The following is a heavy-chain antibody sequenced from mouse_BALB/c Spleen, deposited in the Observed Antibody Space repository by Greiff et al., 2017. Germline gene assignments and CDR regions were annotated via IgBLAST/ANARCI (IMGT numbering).Heavy chain of an antibody. D-gene: IGHD1-1*01. V-gene: IGHV2-9*02. Sequence: VKLEESGPGLVAPSQSLSITCTVSGFSLTSYGVHWVRQPPGKGLEWLGVIWAGGSTNYNSALMSRLSISKDNSKSQVFLKMNSLQTDDTAMYYCARPLYYGSSWFAYWGQGTLVTVSA. CDR3: ARPLYYGSSWFAY. J-gene: IGHJ3*01. CDR2: IWAGGST. CDR1: GFSLTSYG.